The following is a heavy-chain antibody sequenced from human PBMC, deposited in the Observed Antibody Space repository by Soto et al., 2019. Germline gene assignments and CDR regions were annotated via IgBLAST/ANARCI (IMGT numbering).Heavy chain of an antibody. CDR1: GGSISSSSYY. V-gene: IGHV4-39*07. Sequence: SETLSLTCTVSGGSISSSSYYWGWIRQPPGKGLEWIGSIYYSGSTYYNPSLKSRVTISVDTSKNQFSLKLSSVTAADTAVYYCARFYYDSSGYYPNHFDYWGRGTLVTVSS. CDR2: IYYSGST. J-gene: IGHJ4*02. CDR3: ARFYYDSSGYYPNHFDY. D-gene: IGHD3-22*01.